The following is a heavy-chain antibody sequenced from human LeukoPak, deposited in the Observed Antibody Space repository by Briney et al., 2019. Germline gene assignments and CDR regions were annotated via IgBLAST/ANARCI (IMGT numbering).Heavy chain of an antibody. CDR1: GFTFSSYS. Sequence: GGSLRLSCAASGFTFSSYSMNWVRQAPGKGLEWVSSIRSSSSYIYYADSVKGRFTTSRDNAKNSLYLQMNSLRAEDTAVYYCARSDDFWSGYEYYFDYWGQGTLVTVSS. CDR3: ARSDDFWSGYEYYFDY. D-gene: IGHD3-3*01. J-gene: IGHJ4*02. CDR2: IRSSSSYI. V-gene: IGHV3-21*01.